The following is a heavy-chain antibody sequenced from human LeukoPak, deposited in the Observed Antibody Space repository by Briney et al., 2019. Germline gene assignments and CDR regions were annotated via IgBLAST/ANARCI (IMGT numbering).Heavy chain of an antibody. J-gene: IGHJ4*02. D-gene: IGHD2-15*01. CDR3: TTLRIYCIGGSCEIDY. Sequence: PGGSLRLSCAASGFTFSGYGMHWVRQASGKGLEWVGRIRSKANSYATAYAASVKGRFTISRDDSKNTAYLQMNSLKTEDTAVYCCTTLRIYCIGGSCEIDYWGQGTLVTVSS. CDR1: GFTFSGYG. V-gene: IGHV3-73*01. CDR2: IRSKANSYAT.